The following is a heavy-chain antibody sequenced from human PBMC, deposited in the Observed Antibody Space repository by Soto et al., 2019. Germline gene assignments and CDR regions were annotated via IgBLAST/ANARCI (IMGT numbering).Heavy chain of an antibody. Sequence: EVQLVESGGGLVKPGGSLRLSCAASGFTFSSYSMNWVRQAPGKGLEWVSSISSSSSYIYYADSVKGRFTISRDNAKNSLYLQMNSLRAEDTAVYYCAQGDFIAAAGTGGYYYYGMDVWGQGTTVTVSS. CDR2: ISSSSSYI. D-gene: IGHD6-13*01. CDR1: GFTFSSYS. V-gene: IGHV3-21*01. J-gene: IGHJ6*02. CDR3: AQGDFIAAAGTGGYYYYGMDV.